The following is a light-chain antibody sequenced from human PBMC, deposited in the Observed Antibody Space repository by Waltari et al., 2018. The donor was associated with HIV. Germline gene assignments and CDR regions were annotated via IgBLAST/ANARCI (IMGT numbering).Light chain of an antibody. Sequence: EIVLMQSPGILSLSPGERVPLSCRASQYVSSTSLAWYQQRPGQAPRLFTYGASNRATGIPDRFSGGGSGTDFTLTISSLEPEDSAVYFCQQYGDSPLTFGPGTKVEVK. CDR3: QQYGDSPLT. CDR2: GAS. J-gene: IGKJ3*01. V-gene: IGKV3-20*01. CDR1: QYVSSTS.